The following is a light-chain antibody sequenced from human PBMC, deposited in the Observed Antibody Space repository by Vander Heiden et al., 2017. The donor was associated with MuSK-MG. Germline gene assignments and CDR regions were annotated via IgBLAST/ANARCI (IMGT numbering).Light chain of an antibody. CDR1: RLGDKY. CDR3: QTWDSRTHSV. V-gene: IGLV3-1*01. CDR2: RDD. J-gene: IGLJ2*01. Sequence: SFEVTQPPSVSVSPGQTASITCFGDRLGDKYAGWYQQKQGPSPVVSSDRDDKRPSGISERGSGSNSGATVTMTISGTQPLDESYSVCQTWDSRTHSVFGGGTKLTVL.